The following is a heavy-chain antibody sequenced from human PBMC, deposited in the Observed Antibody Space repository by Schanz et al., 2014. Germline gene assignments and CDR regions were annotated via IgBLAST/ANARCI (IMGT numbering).Heavy chain of an antibody. Sequence: QVQLVESGGGVVQPGRSLRLSCAASGFTFTNYAMTWVRQAPGKGLEWVSFISSSGTSIYYADSVKGRFTISRDNAKNSLFLQMNSLSAEDTAVYYCAKVAPAATYLDSWGLGTLVTVSS. CDR3: AKVAPAATYLDS. J-gene: IGHJ4*02. CDR2: ISSSGTSI. CDR1: GFTFTNYA. V-gene: IGHV3-11*01. D-gene: IGHD2-2*01.